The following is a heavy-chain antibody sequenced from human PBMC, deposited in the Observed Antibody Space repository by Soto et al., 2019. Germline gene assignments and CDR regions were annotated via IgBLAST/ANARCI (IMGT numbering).Heavy chain of an antibody. CDR1: GFTFSSYA. J-gene: IGHJ3*02. V-gene: IGHV3-23*01. CDR2: ISGSGGST. CDR3: AKGRRWGYCSGGSCYPADAFDI. D-gene: IGHD2-15*01. Sequence: EVQLLESGGGLVQPGGSLRLSCAASGFTFSSYAMSWVRQAPGKGLEWGSAISGSGGSTYYADSVKGRFTISRDNSKNTLYLQMNSLRAEDTAVYYCAKGRRWGYCSGGSCYPADAFDIWGQGTMVTVSS.